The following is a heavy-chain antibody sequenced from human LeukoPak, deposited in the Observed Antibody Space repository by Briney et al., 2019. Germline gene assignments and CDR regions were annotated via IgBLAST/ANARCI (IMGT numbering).Heavy chain of an antibody. CDR3: ARGSWNYAFDI. V-gene: IGHV3-21*06. D-gene: IGHD1-7*01. CDR2: ISSSSSSI. J-gene: IGHJ3*02. CDR1: EFTFSSYT. Sequence: GGSLRLSCAASEFTFSSYTLNWVRQAPGQGLQWVSSISSSSSSIYYADSVNGRFTISIDKAKNSLYLQMNSLGAGDTAVYYCARGSWNYAFDIWGQGTMVTVSS.